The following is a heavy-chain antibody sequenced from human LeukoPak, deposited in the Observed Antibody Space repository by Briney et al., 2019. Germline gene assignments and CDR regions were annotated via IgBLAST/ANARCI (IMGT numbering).Heavy chain of an antibody. CDR1: GFTFDDYG. D-gene: IGHD6-13*01. CDR3: ARSWGTSSSWYVGYYYYYYMDV. CDR2: INWSGGST. V-gene: IGHV3-20*04. J-gene: IGHJ6*03. Sequence: GGSLRLSCAASGFTFDDYGMSWVRQAPGKGLEWVSGINWSGGSTGYADSVKGRFTISRDNAKNSLYLQMNSLRAEDTALYYYARSWGTSSSWYVGYYYYYYMDVWGKGTTVTVSS.